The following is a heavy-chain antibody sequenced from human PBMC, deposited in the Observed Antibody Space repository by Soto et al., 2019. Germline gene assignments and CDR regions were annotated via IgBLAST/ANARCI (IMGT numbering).Heavy chain of an antibody. CDR3: ARDGAGLHEF. CDR2: VSAYDGAT. Sequence: QVQLVQSGTEVVKPGASVRVSCKASGYIFTGWGISWVRQVPGQGLEWAGWVSAYDGATRYSEKLQGRISVTRDTSTRTVYMDLTNLRTDDAAVYYCARDGAGLHEFWGQGTLVTVSS. J-gene: IGHJ4*02. D-gene: IGHD1-26*01. CDR1: GYIFTGWG. V-gene: IGHV1-18*01.